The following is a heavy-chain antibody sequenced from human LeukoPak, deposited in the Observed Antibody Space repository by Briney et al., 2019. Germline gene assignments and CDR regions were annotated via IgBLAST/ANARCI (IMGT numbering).Heavy chain of an antibody. D-gene: IGHD4/OR15-4a*01. Sequence: PGGSLRLSCAASGFTFSSYNMNWVRQAPGKGLERVSSISSGSSYIYYADSVKGRFTISRDNAKNSLYLQMNSLRAEDTALYYCARYGGNAFDVWGQGTMVTVSS. J-gene: IGHJ3*01. V-gene: IGHV3-21*01. CDR3: ARYGGNAFDV. CDR2: ISSGSSYI. CDR1: GFTFSSYN.